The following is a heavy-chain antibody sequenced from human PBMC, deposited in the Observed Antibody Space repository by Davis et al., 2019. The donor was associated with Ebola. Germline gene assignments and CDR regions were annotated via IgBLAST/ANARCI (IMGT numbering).Heavy chain of an antibody. Sequence: GGSLRLSCAASGFTVSSNYMSWVRQAPGKGLEWVSVIYSGGSTYYADSVKGRFTISRDNSKNTLYLQMNSLRAEDTAVYYCARDDGVVGATTLFIYYYGMDVWGQGTTVTVSS. D-gene: IGHD1-26*01. CDR3: ARDDGVVGATTLFIYYYGMDV. CDR1: GFTVSSNY. J-gene: IGHJ6*02. V-gene: IGHV3-53*01. CDR2: IYSGGST.